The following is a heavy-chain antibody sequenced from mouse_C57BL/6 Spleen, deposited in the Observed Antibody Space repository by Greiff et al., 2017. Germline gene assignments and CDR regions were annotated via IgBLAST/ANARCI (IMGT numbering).Heavy chain of an antibody. CDR2: IYPGSGNT. J-gene: IGHJ2*01. Sequence: VQLQQSGPELVKPGASVKISCKASGYSFTSYYIHWVKQRPGQGLEWIGWIYPGSGNTKYNEKFKGKATLTADTSSNTAYMQLSSLTSEDSAVYYCARGGDYGNDYWGQGTTLTVSS. V-gene: IGHV1-66*01. CDR1: GYSFTSYY. D-gene: IGHD2-1*01. CDR3: ARGGDYGNDY.